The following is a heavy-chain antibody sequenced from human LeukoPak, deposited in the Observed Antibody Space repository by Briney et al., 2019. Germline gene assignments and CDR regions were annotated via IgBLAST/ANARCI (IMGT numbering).Heavy chain of an antibody. CDR2: FYPGDSDT. V-gene: IGHV5-51*01. Sequence: GESLKISCKGSGHSFTSYWIGWVRQMPGKGLEWMGIFYPGDSDTRYSPSFQGQVTISADKSISTAYLQWSSLKASDSAMYYCARRPTDSPFDYWGQGTLVTVSS. J-gene: IGHJ4*02. CDR1: GHSFTSYW. CDR3: ARRPTDSPFDY. D-gene: IGHD2-15*01.